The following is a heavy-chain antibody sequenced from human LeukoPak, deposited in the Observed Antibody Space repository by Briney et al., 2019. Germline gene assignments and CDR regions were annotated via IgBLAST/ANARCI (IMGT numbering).Heavy chain of an antibody. CDR2: IYTGGTT. Sequence: QTGGSLRLSCAASGFTVSSNYMTWVRQAPGKRLEWVSVIYTGGTTYYADSVKGRFTISRDNSKNTLYLQMNSLRAEDTAVYYCASPPGGYYYDSSGYFACWGQGTLVTVSS. CDR1: GFTVSSNY. V-gene: IGHV3-66*01. J-gene: IGHJ4*02. D-gene: IGHD3-22*01. CDR3: ASPPGGYYYDSSGYFAC.